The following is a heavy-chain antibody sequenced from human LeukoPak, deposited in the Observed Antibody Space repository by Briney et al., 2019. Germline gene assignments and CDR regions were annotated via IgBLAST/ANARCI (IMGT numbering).Heavy chain of an antibody. J-gene: IGHJ4*02. CDR3: ARDYREYYDSSGYYY. D-gene: IGHD3-22*01. CDR2: IIPIFGTA. V-gene: IGHV1-69*05. Sequence: SVKVSCKASGGTSSSYAISWVRQAPGQGLEWMGGIIPIFGTANYAQKFQGRVTITTDESTSTAYMELSSLRSEDTAVYYCARDYREYYDSSGYYYWGQGTLVTVSS. CDR1: GGTSSSYA.